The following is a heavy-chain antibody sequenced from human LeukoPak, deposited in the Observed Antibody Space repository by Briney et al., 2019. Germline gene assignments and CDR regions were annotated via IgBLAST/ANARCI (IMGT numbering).Heavy chain of an antibody. CDR1: GGSISSSSYY. Sequence: PSETLSLTCTVSGGSISSSSYYWGCIRQPPGKGLEWIGSIYYSGSTYYNPSLKSRVTISVDTSKNQFSLKLSSVTAADTAVYYCARLVRGVIIVGYFDYWGQGTLVTVSS. V-gene: IGHV4-39*01. CDR3: ARLVRGVIIVGYFDY. D-gene: IGHD3-10*02. CDR2: IYYSGST. J-gene: IGHJ4*02.